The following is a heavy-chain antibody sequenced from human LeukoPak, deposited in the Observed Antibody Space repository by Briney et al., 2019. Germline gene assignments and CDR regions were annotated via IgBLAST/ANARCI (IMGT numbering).Heavy chain of an antibody. CDR2: INPNSGGT. Sequence: ASVKVSCKASGYRFTGYYIHWARQAPGQGLEWMGWINPNSGGTNYAQRFQGRVTMTRDTSVSTAYMEVSRLRSDDTAVYYCARDRRGYYDSGSYYPLIWGQGTLVAVSS. V-gene: IGHV1-2*02. CDR3: ARDRRGYYDSGSYYPLI. D-gene: IGHD3-10*01. CDR1: GYRFTGYY. J-gene: IGHJ4*02.